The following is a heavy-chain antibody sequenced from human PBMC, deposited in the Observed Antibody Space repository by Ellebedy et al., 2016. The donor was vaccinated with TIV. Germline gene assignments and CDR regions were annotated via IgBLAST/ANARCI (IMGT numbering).Heavy chain of an antibody. CDR1: GFSSSGYA. Sequence: GESLKISCAASGFSSSGYAMHWVRQSQGKVLEWVAFMSGDGGVQHYADSVKGRFTVSRDNPKSTVYLQMNSLRAEDTALYFCARGKGPGSFLVEFWGQGTLVTVSS. CDR3: ARGKGPGSFLVEF. J-gene: IGHJ4*02. V-gene: IGHV3-30*04. CDR2: MSGDGGVQ.